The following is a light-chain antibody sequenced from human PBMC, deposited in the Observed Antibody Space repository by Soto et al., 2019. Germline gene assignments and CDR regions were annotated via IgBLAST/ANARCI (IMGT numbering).Light chain of an antibody. V-gene: IGKV1-5*03. CDR3: QQYSNYWT. J-gene: IGKJ1*01. CDR2: KAS. Sequence: DIQMTQSPSTLSASVGDRVTITCRASQSISSWLAWYQQKPGKAPKVLLYKASSLESGVPSRFSGSGSGTEFTLTISSLQPDDFATYYCQQYSNYWTFCQGTKVEI. CDR1: QSISSW.